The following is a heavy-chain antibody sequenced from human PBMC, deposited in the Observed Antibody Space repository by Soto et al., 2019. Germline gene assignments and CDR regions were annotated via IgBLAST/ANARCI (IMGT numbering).Heavy chain of an antibody. CDR1: GFTVSSNY. Sequence: PGGSLRLSCAASGFTVSSNYMSWVRQAPGKGLEWVSVIYSGGSTYYADSVKGRFTISRDNSKNTLSLQINSLRVEDTAVYYCAKDDAPAAPSTFDHWGQGALVTVSS. J-gene: IGHJ4*02. CDR3: AKDDAPAAPSTFDH. V-gene: IGHV3-66*01. D-gene: IGHD2-2*01. CDR2: IYSGGST.